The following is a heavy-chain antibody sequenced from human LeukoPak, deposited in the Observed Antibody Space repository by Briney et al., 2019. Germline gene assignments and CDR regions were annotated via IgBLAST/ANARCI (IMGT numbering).Heavy chain of an antibody. D-gene: IGHD2-2*01. V-gene: IGHV1-2*02. Sequence: ASVKVSCKASGYTFTGYYMHWVRQAPGQGLEWMGWINPNSGGTNYAQKLQGRVTMTRDTSISTAYMELSRLRSDDTAVYYCARDPTLVVPAAPLLVSYMDVWGKGTTVTVSS. CDR3: ARDPTLVVPAAPLLVSYMDV. J-gene: IGHJ6*03. CDR2: INPNSGGT. CDR1: GYTFTGYY.